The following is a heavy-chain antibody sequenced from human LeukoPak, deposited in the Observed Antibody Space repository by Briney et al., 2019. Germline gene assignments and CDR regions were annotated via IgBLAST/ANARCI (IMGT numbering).Heavy chain of an antibody. J-gene: IGHJ4*02. CDR3: AKESAFGELSFDY. Sequence: GRSLRLSCAASGFTFDDYAMHWVRQAPGKGLEWVSGISWNSGSIGYADSVKGRFTISRDNAKNSLYLQMNSLRAEDTALYYCAKESAFGELSFDYWGQGTLVTVSS. V-gene: IGHV3-9*01. D-gene: IGHD3-10*01. CDR1: GFTFDDYA. CDR2: ISWNSGSI.